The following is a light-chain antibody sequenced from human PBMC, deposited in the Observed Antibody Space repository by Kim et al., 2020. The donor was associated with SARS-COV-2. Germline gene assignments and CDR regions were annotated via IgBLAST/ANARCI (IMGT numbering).Light chain of an antibody. V-gene: IGLV2-14*03. CDR2: YVR. CDR1: TSDVGENRY. Sequence: GQSGTMPGTGPTSDVGENRYIPWYQQLPGKAPKLVIYYVRSRPSGVSNRFSGSKAGNTAFLTISGLQAEDEADYFCSSYTTDSGWVFGGGTKLTVL. J-gene: IGLJ3*02. CDR3: SSYTTDSGWV.